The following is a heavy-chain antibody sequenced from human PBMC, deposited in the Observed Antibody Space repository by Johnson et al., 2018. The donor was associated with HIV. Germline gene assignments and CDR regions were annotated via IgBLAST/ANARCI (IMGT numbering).Heavy chain of an antibody. J-gene: IGHJ3*02. D-gene: IGHD3-3*01. Sequence: QVQLVESGGGVVQPGTSLRLSCEASGFTFSSYGMHWVRQAPGKGLEWAAVIWFDGSNKYYADSVKGRFTISRDTSENTLYLQMNSLRAGDTAVYYCARARPKRNYDFWSGYYRLDHDAFDIWGQGTMVTVSS. CDR3: ARARPKRNYDFWSGYYRLDHDAFDI. CDR2: IWFDGSNK. CDR1: GFTFSSYG. V-gene: IGHV3-33*01.